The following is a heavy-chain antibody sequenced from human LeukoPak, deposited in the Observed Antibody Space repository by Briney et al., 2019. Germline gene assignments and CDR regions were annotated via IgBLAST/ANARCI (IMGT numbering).Heavy chain of an antibody. CDR3: AREGQSRKFDS. D-gene: IGHD4-11*01. CDR1: GYNFTTYF. V-gene: IGHV1-18*04. CDR2: ISPYNGHT. Sequence: ASVKVSCKTSGYNFTTYFITWVRQAPGQGLEWMGWISPYNGHTKYTHSLQGRVTMTTDTSTSTALLELRSLMSDDTAVYYCAREGQSRKFDSWGQGTLVTVSS. J-gene: IGHJ5*01.